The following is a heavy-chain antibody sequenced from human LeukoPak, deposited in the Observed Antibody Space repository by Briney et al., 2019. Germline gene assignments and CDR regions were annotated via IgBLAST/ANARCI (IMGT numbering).Heavy chain of an antibody. J-gene: IGHJ6*04. CDR2: INSDGSST. CDR1: GFTFSSYA. CDR3: ARAGGVRGVILDV. D-gene: IGHD3-10*01. V-gene: IGHV3-74*01. Sequence: GGSLRLSCAASGFTFSSYAMHWVRQAPGKGLVWVSRINSDGSSTSYADSVKGRFTISRDNAKNTLYLQMNSLRAEDTAVYYCARAGGVRGVILDVWGKGTTVTVSS.